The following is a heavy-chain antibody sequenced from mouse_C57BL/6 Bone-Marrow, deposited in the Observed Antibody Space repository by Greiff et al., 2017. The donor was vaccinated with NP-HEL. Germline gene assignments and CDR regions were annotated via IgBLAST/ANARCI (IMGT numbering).Heavy chain of an antibody. J-gene: IGHJ3*01. V-gene: IGHV1-15*01. D-gene: IGHD4-1*01. CDR1: GYTFTDYE. CDR2: IDPETGGT. CDR3: TRQNWDGAWFAY. Sequence: VKVVESGAELVRPGASVTLSCKASGYTFTDYEMHWVKQTPVHGLEWIGAIDPETGGTAYNQKFKGKAILTADKSSSTAYMELRSLTSEDSAVYYCTRQNWDGAWFAYWGQGTLVTVSA.